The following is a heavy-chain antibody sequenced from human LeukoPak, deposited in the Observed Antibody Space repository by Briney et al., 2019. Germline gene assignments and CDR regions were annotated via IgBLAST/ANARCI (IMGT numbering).Heavy chain of an antibody. CDR2: IYYSGST. V-gene: IGHV4-39*01. Sequence: SETLSLTSTVSDASISSRTYYWGWIRQPPGKGLEWIGIIYYSGSTYYNPSLKSRVTISVDTSWTQFSLKMSYVTAADTAVYYCARLSSSYDYWGQGTLVTVSS. CDR3: ARLSSSYDY. J-gene: IGHJ4*02. CDR1: DASISSRTYY. D-gene: IGHD6-13*01.